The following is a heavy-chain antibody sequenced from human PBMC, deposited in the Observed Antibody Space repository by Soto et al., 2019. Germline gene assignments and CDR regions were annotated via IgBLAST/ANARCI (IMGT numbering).Heavy chain of an antibody. D-gene: IGHD2-15*01. Sequence: SETLSLTCTVSGGSISNAVYYWSWIRQHPGKGLEWIGYISHNGDTYYNPSLKSRLFISVDTSQNQFSLKLTSVTAADTAVYYCARVGAATSWFDPWGQGTLVTVAS. CDR1: GGSISNAVYY. V-gene: IGHV4-31*03. CDR3: ARVGAATSWFDP. CDR2: ISHNGDT. J-gene: IGHJ5*02.